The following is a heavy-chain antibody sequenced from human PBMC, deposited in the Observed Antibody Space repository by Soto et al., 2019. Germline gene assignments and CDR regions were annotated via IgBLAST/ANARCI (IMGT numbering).Heavy chain of an antibody. CDR1: GFTFSSYG. CDR3: ARGSAAGTNDAFDI. D-gene: IGHD6-13*01. Sequence: QMQLVESGGGVVQPGRSLRLSCAASGFTFSSYGMHWVRQAPGKGLEWVAVIWYDGSNKYYADSVKGRFTISRDNSKNTLYLQMNSLRAEDTAVYYCARGSAAGTNDAFDIWGQGTMVTVSS. CDR2: IWYDGSNK. J-gene: IGHJ3*02. V-gene: IGHV3-33*01.